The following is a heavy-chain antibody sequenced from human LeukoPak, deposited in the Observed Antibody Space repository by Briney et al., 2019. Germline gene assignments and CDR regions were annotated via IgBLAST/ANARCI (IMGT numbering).Heavy chain of an antibody. Sequence: SETLSLTCTVSGGSISNYYWSWIRQPPGKGLEWIGYIAYSENANYNPSLKSRVTISVDTSKNQFSLKLSSVTAADTAVYYCARGRDSYYYDSSGPFDYWGQGTLVTVSS. V-gene: IGHV4-59*08. J-gene: IGHJ4*02. CDR2: IAYSENA. D-gene: IGHD3-22*01. CDR1: GGSISNYY. CDR3: ARGRDSYYYDSSGPFDY.